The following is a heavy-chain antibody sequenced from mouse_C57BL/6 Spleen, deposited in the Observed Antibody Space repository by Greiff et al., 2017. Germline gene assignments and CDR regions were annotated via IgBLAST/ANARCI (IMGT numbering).Heavy chain of an antibody. V-gene: IGHV1-69*01. CDR3: ARSGLGLYCFVY. Sequence: VQLQQPGAELVMPGASVKLSCKASGYTFTSYWMHWVKQRPGQGLEWIGEIDPSDSYTNYNQKFKGKSTLTVEKSSSTAYMQVSSLTSEDSAVYYCARSGLGLYCFVYWGQGTTRTVSS. CDR1: GYTFTSYW. CDR2: IDPSDSYT. J-gene: IGHJ2*01. D-gene: IGHD4-1*01.